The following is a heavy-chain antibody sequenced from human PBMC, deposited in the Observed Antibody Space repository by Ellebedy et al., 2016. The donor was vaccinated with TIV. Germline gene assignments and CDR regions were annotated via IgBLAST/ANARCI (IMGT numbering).Heavy chain of an antibody. CDR3: AKGQTSVTTVAFYDH. Sequence: PGGSLRLSCAASGFTFTNYAMIWVRQAPGKGLEWVSAIGRSGDNTYYADSVKGRFTISRDNSKHTLNLQMNSLRAEDTAVYFCAKGQTSVTTVAFYDHWGQGTLVTVSS. J-gene: IGHJ4*02. D-gene: IGHD4-17*01. V-gene: IGHV3-23*01. CDR1: GFTFTNYA. CDR2: IGRSGDNT.